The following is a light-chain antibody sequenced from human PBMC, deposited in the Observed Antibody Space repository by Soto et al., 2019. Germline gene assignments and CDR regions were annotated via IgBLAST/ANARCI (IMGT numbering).Light chain of an antibody. V-gene: IGLV2-14*01. CDR1: SSDVGGYNY. CDR3: SSYTGSNLGV. Sequence: QSVLTQPGSVCGSPGQSITISCTGTSSDVGGYNYVSWYQQHPGKAPTLMISEVSNRPSGVSNRFSGSKSGNTASLTISGLQAEDEADYYCSSYTGSNLGVFGTGTKVTVL. CDR2: EVS. J-gene: IGLJ1*01.